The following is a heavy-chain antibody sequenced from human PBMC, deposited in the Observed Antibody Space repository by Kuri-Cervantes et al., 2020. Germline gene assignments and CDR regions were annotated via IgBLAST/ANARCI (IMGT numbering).Heavy chain of an antibody. V-gene: IGHV3-30*19. CDR1: GFTFSSYG. CDR3: ARAHPVDWYFDL. Sequence: LTCAASGFTFSSYGMHWVHQAPGKGLEWVAVISYDGSNKYYADSVKGRFTISRDNSKNTLYLQMNSLRAEDTAVYYCARAHPVDWYFDLWGRGTLVTVSS. J-gene: IGHJ2*01. CDR2: ISYDGSNK. D-gene: IGHD2-15*01.